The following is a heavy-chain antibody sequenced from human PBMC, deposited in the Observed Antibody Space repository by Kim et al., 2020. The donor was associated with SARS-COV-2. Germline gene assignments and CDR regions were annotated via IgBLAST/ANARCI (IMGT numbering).Heavy chain of an antibody. V-gene: IGHV4-39*07. CDR2: IYYSGST. CDR1: GGSISSSSYY. Sequence: SETLSLTCTVSGGSISSSSYYWGWIRQPPGKGLEWIGSIYYSGSTYYNPSLKSRVTISVDTSKNQFSLKLSSVTAADTAVYYCARGYCSSTSCYDFQHWGQGTLVTVSS. CDR3: ARGYCSSTSCYDFQH. D-gene: IGHD2-2*01. J-gene: IGHJ1*01.